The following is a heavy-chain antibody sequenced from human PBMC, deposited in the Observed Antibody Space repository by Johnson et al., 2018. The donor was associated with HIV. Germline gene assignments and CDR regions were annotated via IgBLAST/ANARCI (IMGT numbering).Heavy chain of an antibody. CDR2: ISYDGSNK. V-gene: IGHV3-30*18. CDR1: GFTFDDYG. D-gene: IGHD1-26*01. Sequence: QLVESGGRVVRPGESLRLSCAASGFTFDDYGMSWVRQAPGKGLEWVAVISYDGSNKYYADSVKGRFTISRDNSKNTLYLQMNSLRAEDTAVYYCAKGDTVVGAKYAFDFWGQGTLVTVSS. J-gene: IGHJ3*01. CDR3: AKGDTVVGAKYAFDF.